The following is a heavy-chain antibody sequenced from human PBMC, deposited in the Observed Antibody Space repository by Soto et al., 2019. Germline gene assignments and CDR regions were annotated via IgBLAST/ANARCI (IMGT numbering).Heavy chain of an antibody. J-gene: IGHJ5*02. CDR1: GFTFRDYW. D-gene: IGHD6-19*01. V-gene: IGHV3-74*01. Sequence: GSLRLSCAVSGFTFRDYWMHWVRQVPGKGLLWVSRIGPDGTSTKYADSVKGRFTISRSNPENTLYLQMNSLRAEDTGVYYCVREVIAVLGSIRWSDPWGKGTLVTVSS. CDR3: VREVIAVLGSIRWSDP. CDR2: IGPDGTST.